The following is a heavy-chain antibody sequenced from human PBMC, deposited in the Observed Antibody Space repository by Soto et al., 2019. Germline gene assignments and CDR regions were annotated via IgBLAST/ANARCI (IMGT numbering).Heavy chain of an antibody. D-gene: IGHD2-8*02. CDR2: INPANGNT. Sequence: QVQLVQSGAEVKKPGASVNISCQASGFTFSDTLINWVRQGPGQRLEWMGWINPANGNTRYSESFQGRVTISSLSSASTAYVALSDLTSEDTAVYYCARXILSVGPRANDAFDVWGQGTMITVSS. V-gene: IGHV1-3*01. CDR3: ARXILSVGPRANDAFDV. J-gene: IGHJ3*01. CDR1: GFTFSDTL.